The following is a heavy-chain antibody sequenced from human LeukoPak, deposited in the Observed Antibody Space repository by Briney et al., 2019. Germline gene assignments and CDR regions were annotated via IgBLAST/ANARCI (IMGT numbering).Heavy chain of an antibody. D-gene: IGHD6-6*01. CDR2: MNPNSGNT. Sequence: ASVKVSCKASGYTFTSYDINWVRQATGQGLEWMGWMNPNSGNTGYAQKFQGRVTMTRNTSISTAYMELSSLRSEDTAAYYCAVQTNYYYYMDVWGKGTTVTVSS. J-gene: IGHJ6*03. CDR1: GYTFTSYD. V-gene: IGHV1-8*01. CDR3: AVQTNYYYYMDV.